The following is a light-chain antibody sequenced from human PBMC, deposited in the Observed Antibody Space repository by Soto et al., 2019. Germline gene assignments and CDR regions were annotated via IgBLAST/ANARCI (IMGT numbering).Light chain of an antibody. CDR2: DPS. V-gene: IGKV3-11*01. CDR1: QSVGGH. J-gene: IGKJ5*01. Sequence: IVLTQSPATLSLSPGERATLSCRASQSVGGHLAWYQQKPGQAPRLLIYDPSDRATGIPARFSGSGSETGFTLTISSLELDDFAVYYCQQRNNWPPSITFGQGTPLEIK. CDR3: QQRNNWPPSIT.